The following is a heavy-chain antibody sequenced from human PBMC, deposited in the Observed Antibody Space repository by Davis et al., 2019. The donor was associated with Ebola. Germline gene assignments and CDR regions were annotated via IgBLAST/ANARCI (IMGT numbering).Heavy chain of an antibody. CDR1: GFSLNAYGVG. V-gene: IGHV2-5*02. CDR2: VYWDDDK. CDR3: AHRPPNYGRGAADY. D-gene: IGHD4-17*01. J-gene: IGHJ4*02. Sequence: SGPTLVKPTQTLTLTCNVSGFSLNAYGVGVVWIRQPPGKALEWLALVYWDDDKAYNPSLKTRLTITKEASKNQVVLTMTDMDPADTATYYCAHRPPNYGRGAADYWGQGTLVIVSA.